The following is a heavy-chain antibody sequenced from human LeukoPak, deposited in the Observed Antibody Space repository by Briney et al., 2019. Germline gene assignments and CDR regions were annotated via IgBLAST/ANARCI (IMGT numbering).Heavy chain of an antibody. CDR3: SRDPRSLDY. Sequence: GGSLRLSCAASGFTFSSYGMHWVRQAPGKGLEWVAVISYDGSSKYYADSVKGRFTISRDNAKNSLYLQMNSLRVEDTGIYYCSRDPRSLDYWGQGALVTVSS. V-gene: IGHV3-30*03. CDR1: GFTFSSYG. CDR2: ISYDGSSK. J-gene: IGHJ4*02.